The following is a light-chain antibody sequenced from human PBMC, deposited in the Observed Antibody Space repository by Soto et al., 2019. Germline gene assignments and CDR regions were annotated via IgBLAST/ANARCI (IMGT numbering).Light chain of an antibody. CDR1: GSNIGAGYD. CDR3: QSYDSSLSGVV. V-gene: IGLV1-40*01. Sequence: QSVLTQPPSVSGAPGQRVTISCTGSGSNIGAGYDVHWYQHLPGTAPKLLIYTNINRPSGVPDRFSASKSGTSASLAIAGLQAGDEADYYCQSYDSSLSGVVFGGGTKLTVL. CDR2: TNI. J-gene: IGLJ2*01.